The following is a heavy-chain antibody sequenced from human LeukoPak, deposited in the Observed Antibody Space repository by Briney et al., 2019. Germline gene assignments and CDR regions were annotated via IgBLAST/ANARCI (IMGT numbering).Heavy chain of an antibody. CDR3: ASEAHRGGGFDS. Sequence: PSETLSLTCTVSGGSISSDTYFWGWIRQPPGKGLEWIANIYFTGNTYYSPSLKSRATISVDTSKNQFSLTLSSVTAADTAVYYCASEAHRGGGFDSWGQGTQVTVSS. D-gene: IGHD3-16*01. CDR2: IYFTGNT. V-gene: IGHV4-39*01. CDR1: GGSISSDTYF. J-gene: IGHJ4*02.